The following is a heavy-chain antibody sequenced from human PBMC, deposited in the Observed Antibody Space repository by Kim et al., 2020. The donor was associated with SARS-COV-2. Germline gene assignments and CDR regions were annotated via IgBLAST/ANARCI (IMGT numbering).Heavy chain of an antibody. CDR3: SSFDTEPQEPKYYFDY. V-gene: IGHV3-49*04. D-gene: IGHD1-26*01. Sequence: GGSLRLSCTASGFTFGDYAMSWVRQAPGKGLEWVGFIRSKAYGGTTEYAASVKGRFTISRDDSKSIAYLQMNSLKTEDTAVYYCSSFDTEPQEPKYYFDYWGQGTLVTVSS. CDR1: GFTFGDYA. CDR2: IRSKAYGGTT. J-gene: IGHJ4*02.